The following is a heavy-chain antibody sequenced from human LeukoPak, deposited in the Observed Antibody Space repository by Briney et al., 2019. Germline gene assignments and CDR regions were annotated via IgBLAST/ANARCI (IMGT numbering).Heavy chain of an antibody. J-gene: IGHJ4*02. Sequence: SETLSLTCTVSGGSISSYYWSWIRQPPGKGLEWIGYIYYSGGTNHNPSLKSRVTISVDTSKNQFSLKLSSVTAADTAVYYCARGRRELKYAPDYWGQGTLVTVSS. D-gene: IGHD2-2*01. CDR1: GGSISSYY. V-gene: IGHV4-59*12. CDR3: ARGRRELKYAPDY. CDR2: IYYSGGT.